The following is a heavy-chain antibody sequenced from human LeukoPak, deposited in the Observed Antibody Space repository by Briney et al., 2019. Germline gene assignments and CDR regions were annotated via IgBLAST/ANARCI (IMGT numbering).Heavy chain of an antibody. CDR3: ASYDSSGASGY. D-gene: IGHD3-22*01. CDR1: GGSISSYY. Sequence: PSETLSLTCTVSGGSISSYYWSWIRQPPGKGLEWIGYIYYSGNTNYNPSLKSRVTISVDTSKNQFSLKLSSVTAADTAVYYCASYDSSGASGYWGQGTLVTVSS. V-gene: IGHV4-59*08. CDR2: IYYSGNT. J-gene: IGHJ4*02.